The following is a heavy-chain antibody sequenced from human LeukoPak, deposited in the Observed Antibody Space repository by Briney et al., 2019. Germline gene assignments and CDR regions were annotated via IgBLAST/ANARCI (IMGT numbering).Heavy chain of an antibody. CDR2: ISGSGGST. CDR1: GFTFSSYA. CDR3: AKSAKGYDFWSGCGFDY. V-gene: IGHV3-23*01. D-gene: IGHD3-3*01. Sequence: GSLRLSCAASGFTFSSYAMSWVRQAPGKGLEWVSAISGSGGSTYYADSVKGRFTISRDNSKNTLYLQMNSLRAEDTAVYYCAKSAKGYDFWSGCGFDYWGQGTLVTVSS. J-gene: IGHJ4*02.